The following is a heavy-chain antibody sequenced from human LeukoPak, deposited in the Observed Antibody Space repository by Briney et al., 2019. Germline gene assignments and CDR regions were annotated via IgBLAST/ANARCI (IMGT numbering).Heavy chain of an antibody. D-gene: IGHD6-13*01. Sequence: GGSLRLSCATSGFPFSDFAMSWVRQTPGKGLEWVSTISASGGNTFSADSVTGRFAISRDNSKNILFLQMNSLRAEDTAVYYCARVFNIAAEDGYGMDVWGQGTTVTVSS. J-gene: IGHJ6*02. CDR2: ISASGGNT. CDR3: ARVFNIAAEDGYGMDV. CDR1: GFPFSDFA. V-gene: IGHV3-23*01.